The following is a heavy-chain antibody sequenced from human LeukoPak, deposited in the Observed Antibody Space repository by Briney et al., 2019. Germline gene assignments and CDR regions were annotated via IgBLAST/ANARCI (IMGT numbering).Heavy chain of an antibody. CDR2: IYYSGST. D-gene: IGHD1-26*01. CDR1: GGSISSSSYY. Sequence: SETLSLTCTVSGGSISSSSYYWGWIRQPPGKGLEWIGSIYYSGSTYYNPSLKSRVTISVDTSKNQFSLKLSSVTAADTAVYYCARVVSGSYYGDYWGQGTLVTVSS. V-gene: IGHV4-39*07. CDR3: ARVVSGSYYGDY. J-gene: IGHJ4*02.